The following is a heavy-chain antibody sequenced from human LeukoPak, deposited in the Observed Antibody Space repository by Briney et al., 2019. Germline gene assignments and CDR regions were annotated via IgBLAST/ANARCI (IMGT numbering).Heavy chain of an antibody. CDR3: ARVQRGYSYNPLGYYYYYMDV. CDR2: ISSNSRYT. V-gene: IGHV3-21*01. CDR1: GFTFSSYS. J-gene: IGHJ6*03. Sequence: GGSLRLSCAASGFTFSSYSMNWVRQAPGKGLEWVSSISSNSRYTYYADSVKGRFTISRDNAKSSLYLQMNSLRAEDAAVYYCARVQRGYSYNPLGYYYYYMDVWGKGTTVTVSS. D-gene: IGHD5-18*01.